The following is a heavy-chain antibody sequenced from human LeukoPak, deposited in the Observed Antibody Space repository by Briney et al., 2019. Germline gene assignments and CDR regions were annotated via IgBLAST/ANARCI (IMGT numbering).Heavy chain of an antibody. CDR3: ARESRGFDFWRGDLYYFDY. Sequence: PGGSLRLSCAASGFTFSSYSMNWVRQAPGKGLEWVSYISSSSTTMYYADSVKGRFTISRDNAKNTLYLQMNSLRAEDTAVYYCARESRGFDFWRGDLYYFDYWGQGTLVTVSS. V-gene: IGHV3-48*04. J-gene: IGHJ4*02. CDR1: GFTFSSYS. CDR2: ISSSSTTM. D-gene: IGHD3-3*01.